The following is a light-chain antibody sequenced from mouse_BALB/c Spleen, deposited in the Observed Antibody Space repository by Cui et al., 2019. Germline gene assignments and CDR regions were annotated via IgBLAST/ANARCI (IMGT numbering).Light chain of an antibody. Sequence: DIQMTQTTSTLSASLGGRVTISCRASHDISKYLNWYQQQPDGTDKPLLFYTSRLHSGVPSRFSGSGCGTDSSLTISNLGQEDIATYVYHQGNSLPFTFGSGTKLEIK. CDR3: HQGNSLPFT. CDR2: YTS. J-gene: IGKJ4*01. CDR1: HDISKY. V-gene: IGKV10-96*01.